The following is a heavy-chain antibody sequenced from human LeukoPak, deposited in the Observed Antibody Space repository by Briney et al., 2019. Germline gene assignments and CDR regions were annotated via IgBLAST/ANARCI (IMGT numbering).Heavy chain of an antibody. Sequence: PSETLSLTCTVSGGSISSYYWSWIRQPAGKGLEWIGEINHSGSTNYNPSLKSRVTISVDTSKNQFSLKLSSVTAADTAVYYCARHEAITMVRGVFPFDYWGQGTLVTVSS. J-gene: IGHJ4*02. CDR2: INHSGST. CDR3: ARHEAITMVRGVFPFDY. V-gene: IGHV4-34*01. D-gene: IGHD3-10*01. CDR1: GGSISSYY.